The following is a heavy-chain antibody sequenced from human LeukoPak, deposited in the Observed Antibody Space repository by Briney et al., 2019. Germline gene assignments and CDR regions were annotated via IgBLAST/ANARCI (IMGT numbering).Heavy chain of an antibody. Sequence: PSETLSLTCAVYGGSFSGYSWSWIRQPPGKGLEWIGYTYYSGSTNYNPSLKSRVTISVDTSKNHFSLRLGAVTAADTAVYYCASLSYDSSGYIRTFDYWGQGALVTVSS. D-gene: IGHD3-22*01. CDR1: GGSFSGYS. V-gene: IGHV4-59*08. CDR3: ASLSYDSSGYIRTFDY. CDR2: TYYSGST. J-gene: IGHJ4*02.